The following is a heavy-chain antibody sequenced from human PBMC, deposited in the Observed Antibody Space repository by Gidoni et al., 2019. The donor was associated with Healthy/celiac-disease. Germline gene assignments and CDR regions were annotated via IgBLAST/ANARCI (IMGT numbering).Heavy chain of an antibody. V-gene: IGHV4-31*03. CDR3: ARSEGIAAAGRGGWFDP. D-gene: IGHD6-13*01. Sequence: QVQLQASGPGLVKPSQTLSLTCTVSGGSISSGGYSWSWIRQHPGKGLEWIGYIYYSGSTYYNPSLKSRVTISVDTSKNQFSLKLSSVTAADTAVYYCARSEGIAAAGRGGWFDPWGQGTLVTVSS. CDR1: GGSISSGGYS. CDR2: IYYSGST. J-gene: IGHJ5*02.